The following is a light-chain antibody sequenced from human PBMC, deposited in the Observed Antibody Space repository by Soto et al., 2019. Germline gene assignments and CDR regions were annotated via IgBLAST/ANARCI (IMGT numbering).Light chain of an antibody. Sequence: QSALTQPASVSGSPGQSITISCTGTSSDVGGYNYVSWYQQHPGKAPKLMIYDVSNRPSGVSNRFSGSKSGNTASLTISALQAEDEADYYCSSYTSSSRYVFGTGTKVTVL. J-gene: IGLJ1*01. CDR3: SSYTSSSRYV. CDR2: DVS. CDR1: SSDVGGYNY. V-gene: IGLV2-14*01.